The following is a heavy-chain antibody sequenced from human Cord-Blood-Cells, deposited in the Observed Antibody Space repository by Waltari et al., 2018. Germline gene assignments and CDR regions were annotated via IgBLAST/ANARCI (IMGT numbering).Heavy chain of an antibody. CDR3: ARQVTSSGWYVTEYFQH. CDR2: IYYSGST. J-gene: IGHJ1*01. CDR1: GGSTSSSSYY. V-gene: IGHV4-39*07. Sequence: QLQLQESGPGLVKPSETLSLTCTVSGGSTSSSSYYWGWIRQPPGKGLEWIGSIYYSGSTYYNPSLKSRVTISVDTSKNQFSLKLSSVTAADTAVYYCARQVTSSGWYVTEYFQHWGQGTLVTVSS. D-gene: IGHD6-19*01.